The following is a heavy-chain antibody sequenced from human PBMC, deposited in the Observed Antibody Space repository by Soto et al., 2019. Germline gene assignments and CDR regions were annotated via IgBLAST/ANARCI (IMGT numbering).Heavy chain of an antibody. D-gene: IGHD3-9*01. CDR1: GGSISSYY. V-gene: IGHV4-59*01. CDR2: IYYSGST. CDR3: ARGGNYDILTGYSAYYYYMDV. Sequence: PSETLSLTCTVSGGSISSYYWSWIRQPPGKGLEWIGYIYYSGSTNYNPSLKSRVTISVDTSKNQFSLKLSSVTAADTAVYYCARGGNYDILTGYSAYYYYMDVWGKGTAVTV. J-gene: IGHJ6*03.